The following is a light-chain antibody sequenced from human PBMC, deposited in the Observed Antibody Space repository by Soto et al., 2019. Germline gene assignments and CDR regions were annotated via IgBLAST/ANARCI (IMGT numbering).Light chain of an antibody. CDR1: QDIRNY. Sequence: DIQMTQSPSSLSASVGDRVTITCQASQDIRNYLNWYQQKPGKAPKLLIHDASSLQSGVPSRFSGSGSGTEFTLTISSLQPDDFATYYCQQYNSYSRTFGQGTKVDI. J-gene: IGKJ1*01. CDR2: DAS. CDR3: QQYNSYSRT. V-gene: IGKV1-5*01.